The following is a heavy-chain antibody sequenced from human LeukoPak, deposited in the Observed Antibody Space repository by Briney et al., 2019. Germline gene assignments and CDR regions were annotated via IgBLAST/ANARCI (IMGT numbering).Heavy chain of an antibody. Sequence: GASVKVSCKASGYTFTGYYMHWVRQAPGQGLEWMGWINPNSGGTNYAQKFQGRVTMTRDTSISTAYMEMSGLRSDDTAVYYCARVAGATGDYWGQGTLVTVSS. CDR2: INPNSGGT. V-gene: IGHV1-2*02. J-gene: IGHJ4*02. CDR3: ARVAGATGDY. CDR1: GYTFTGYY. D-gene: IGHD1-26*01.